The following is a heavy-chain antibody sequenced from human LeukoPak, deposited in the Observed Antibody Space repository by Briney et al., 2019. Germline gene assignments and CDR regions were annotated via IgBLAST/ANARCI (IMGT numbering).Heavy chain of an antibody. CDR3: ARERIVVVPGKGYYGMDV. CDR1: GFTFSSYA. D-gene: IGHD2-2*01. J-gene: IGHJ6*02. Sequence: GRSLRLSCAASGFTFSSYAMHWVRQAPGKGLEWVAVISYDGSNKYYADSVKGRFTISGDNSKNTLYLQMNSLRAEDTAVYYCARERIVVVPGKGYYGMDVWGQGTTVTVSS. V-gene: IGHV3-30-3*01. CDR2: ISYDGSNK.